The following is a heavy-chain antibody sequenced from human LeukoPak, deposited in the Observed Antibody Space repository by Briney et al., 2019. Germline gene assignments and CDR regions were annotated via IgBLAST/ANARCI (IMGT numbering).Heavy chain of an antibody. CDR2: IRYDGSSK. J-gene: IGHJ4*02. Sequence: PGGSLRLSCAASGFIFSSYAMHWVRQAPGKGLGWVAFIRYDGSSKYYADSVKGRFTISRDNSKNTLYLQMNSLRPEDTAVYYCAKDRSSSNWYYFDYWGQGTLVTVSS. V-gene: IGHV3-30*02. CDR1: GFIFSSYA. D-gene: IGHD6-13*01. CDR3: AKDRSSSNWYYFDY.